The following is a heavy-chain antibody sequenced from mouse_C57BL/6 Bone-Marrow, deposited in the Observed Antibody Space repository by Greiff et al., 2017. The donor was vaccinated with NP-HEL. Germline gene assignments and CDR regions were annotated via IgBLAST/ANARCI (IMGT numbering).Heavy chain of an antibody. V-gene: IGHV1-26*01. CDR3: ARYPTTVVADWYFDV. J-gene: IGHJ1*03. D-gene: IGHD1-1*01. CDR1: GYTFTDYY. Sequence: VQLQQSGPELVKPGASVKISCKASGYTFTDYYMNWVKQSHGKSLEWIGDINPNNGGTSYNQKFKGKATLTVDKSSSTAYMELRSLTSEDSAVYYCARYPTTVVADWYFDVWGTGTTVTVSS. CDR2: INPNNGGT.